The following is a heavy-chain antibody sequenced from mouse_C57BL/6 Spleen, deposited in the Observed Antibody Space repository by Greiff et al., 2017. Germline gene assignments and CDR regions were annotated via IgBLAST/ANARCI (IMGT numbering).Heavy chain of an antibody. CDR2: IWGDGST. D-gene: IGHD1-1*01. J-gene: IGHJ4*01. Sequence: VQLQESGPGLVAPSQSLSITCTVSGFSLTSYGVSWVRQPPGKGLEWLGVIWGDGSTNYHSALISRLSISKDNSKSQVFLKLNSLQTDDTATYYCAKKMEDYYGSSPHYYAMDYWGQGTSVTVSS. V-gene: IGHV2-3*01. CDR1: GFSLTSYG. CDR3: AKKMEDYYGSSPHYYAMDY.